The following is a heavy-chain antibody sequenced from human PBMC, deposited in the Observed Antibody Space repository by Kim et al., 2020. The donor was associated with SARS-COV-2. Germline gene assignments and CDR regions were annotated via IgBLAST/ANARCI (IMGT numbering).Heavy chain of an antibody. V-gene: IGHV3-7*05. CDR1: GFTFSTYW. CDR2: IKQDGSEK. CDR3: ASGGIVVVPAARPFDY. D-gene: IGHD2-2*01. J-gene: IGHJ4*01. Sequence: GGSLRLSCAASGFTFSTYWMSWVRQAPGKGLEWVANIKQDGSEKYYVDSVKGRFTISRDNAKNSLYLQMNSLRAEDTAVYYCASGGIVVVPAARPFDYWGQGTLVTVSS.